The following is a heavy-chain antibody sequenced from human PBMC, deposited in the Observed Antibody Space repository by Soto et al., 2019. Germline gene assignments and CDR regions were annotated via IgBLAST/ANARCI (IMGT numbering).Heavy chain of an antibody. CDR3: ARAGVVVAAAFGY. D-gene: IGHD2-15*01. CDR1: GFTVSSNY. J-gene: IGHJ4*02. Sequence: RGESLKISCAASGFTVSSNYMSWVRQAPGKGLEWVSVIYSGGSTYYADSVKGRFTISRDNSKNTLYLQMNSLRAEDTAVYYCARAGVVVAAAFGYWGQGTLVTVSS. CDR2: IYSGGST. V-gene: IGHV3-66*01.